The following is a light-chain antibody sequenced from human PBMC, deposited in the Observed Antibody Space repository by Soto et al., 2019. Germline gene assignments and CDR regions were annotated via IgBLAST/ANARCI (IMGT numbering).Light chain of an antibody. CDR1: QSVSRNY. CDR3: QQRSNWPPKIT. Sequence: EIVLTQSPGTLSLSPGGRATLSCRASQSVSRNYVAWYQQKPGQSPRLLIYGASNRASGSPDRFSGSASGADFTLSIARLEPEDFAMYYCQQRSNWPPKITFGQGTRLEIK. CDR2: GAS. J-gene: IGKJ5*01. V-gene: IGKV3D-20*02.